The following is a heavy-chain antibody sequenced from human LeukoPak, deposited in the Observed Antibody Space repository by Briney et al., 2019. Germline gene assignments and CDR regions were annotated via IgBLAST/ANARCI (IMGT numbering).Heavy chain of an antibody. D-gene: IGHD6-19*01. CDR3: ARHSGAGTGFVY. J-gene: IGHJ4*02. V-gene: IGHV4-59*08. CDR2: IYYSGST. Sequence: SETLSLTCTVSRGSTSSYYWSWIRQPPGKGLEWIGYIYYSGSTNYNPSLKSRLTISIDTSKNQFSLKLSSVTAADTAVYYCARHSGAGTGFVYWGQGTLVTVSS. CDR1: RGSTSSYY.